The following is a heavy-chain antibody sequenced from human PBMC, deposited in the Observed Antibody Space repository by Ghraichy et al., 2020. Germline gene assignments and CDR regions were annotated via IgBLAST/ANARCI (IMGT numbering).Heavy chain of an antibody. V-gene: IGHV3-23*01. D-gene: IGHD6-13*01. CDR3: ARGRAAAGTYFDN. Sequence: GGSLRLSCAASGFTFSSYAMSWVRQAPGKGLEWVSAISGSGGSTYYADSVKGRFTISRDNSKNTLYVQMNSLRAEDTAVYYCARGRAAAGTYFDNWGQGTLVTVSS. CDR2: ISGSGGST. CDR1: GFTFSSYA. J-gene: IGHJ4*02.